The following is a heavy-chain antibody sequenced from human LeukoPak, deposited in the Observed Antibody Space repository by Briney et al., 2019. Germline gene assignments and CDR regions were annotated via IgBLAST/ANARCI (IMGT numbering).Heavy chain of an antibody. D-gene: IGHD3-10*01. CDR1: GGSISSYY. CDR3: ARDTYYYGSGSYYPLNY. V-gene: IGHV4-59*01. Sequence: SETLSLTCTVSGGSISSYYWSWIRQPPGKGLEWIGYIYYSGSTNYNPSLKSRVTISVDTSKNQFCLKLSSVTAADTAVYYCARDTYYYGSGSYYPLNYWGQGTLVTVSS. J-gene: IGHJ4*02. CDR2: IYYSGST.